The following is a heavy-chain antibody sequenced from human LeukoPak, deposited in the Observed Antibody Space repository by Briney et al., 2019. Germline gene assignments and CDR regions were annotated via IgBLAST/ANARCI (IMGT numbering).Heavy chain of an antibody. Sequence: RTGGSLRLSCAASGFTFSTYAMSWVRQAPGKGLEWVSLIGGSDGRTRYADSVKGRFTISRDNSKNTLYLEMNSLRAEDTAVYYCATDSSSYDWGYMDVWGRGTTVTISS. J-gene: IGHJ6*03. CDR3: ATDSSSYDWGYMDV. V-gene: IGHV3-23*01. D-gene: IGHD3-22*01. CDR1: GFTFSTYA. CDR2: IGGSDGRT.